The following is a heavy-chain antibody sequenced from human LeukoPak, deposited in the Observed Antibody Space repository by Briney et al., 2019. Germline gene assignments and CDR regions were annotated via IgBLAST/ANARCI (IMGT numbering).Heavy chain of an antibody. V-gene: IGHV4-59*01. CDR2: IYYSGST. CDR3: AKDGKIVVVPAAYYYYMDV. CDR1: GGSISSYY. Sequence: PSETLSLTCTVSGGSISSYYWSWIRQPPGKGLEWIGYIYYSGSTNYNPSLKSRVTISVDTSKNQFSLKLSSVTAADTAVYYCAKDGKIVVVPAAYYYYMDVWGKGTTVTISS. J-gene: IGHJ6*03. D-gene: IGHD2-2*01.